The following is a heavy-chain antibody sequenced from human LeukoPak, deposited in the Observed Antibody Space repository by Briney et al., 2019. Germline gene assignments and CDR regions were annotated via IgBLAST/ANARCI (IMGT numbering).Heavy chain of an antibody. CDR2: INWNGGST. D-gene: IGHD2-21*01. CDR1: GLTFDDYG. V-gene: IGHV3-20*01. CDR3: ARVGDDYYYYMDV. J-gene: IGHJ6*03. Sequence: GGSLRLSCAASGLTFDDYGMSWVRQAPGKGLEWVSGINWNGGSTGYADSVKGRFTISRDNAKNSLYLQMNSLRAEDTALYHCARVGDDYYYYMDVWGKGTTVTISS.